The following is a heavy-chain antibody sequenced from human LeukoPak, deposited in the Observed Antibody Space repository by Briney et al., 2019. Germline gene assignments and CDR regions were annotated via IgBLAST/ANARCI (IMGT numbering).Heavy chain of an antibody. CDR2: IIPIFGTA. D-gene: IGHD2-2*01. J-gene: IGHJ4*02. V-gene: IGHV1-69*05. CDR3: ATYPAAVDY. CDR1: GGTFSSYA. Sequence: WASVKVSCKASGGTFSSYAISWVRQAPGQGLEWMGGIIPIFGTANYAQKLQGRVTMTTDTSTSTAYMELRSLRSDDTAVYYCATYPAAVDYWGQGTLVTVSS.